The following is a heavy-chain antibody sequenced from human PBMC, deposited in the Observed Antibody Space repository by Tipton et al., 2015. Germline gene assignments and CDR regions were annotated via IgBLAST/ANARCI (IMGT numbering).Heavy chain of an antibody. V-gene: IGHV4-39*07. J-gene: IGHJ4*02. CDR1: GYSISSSSYY. CDR3: ACQDYDILTRDYQTVDY. D-gene: IGHD3-9*01. CDR2: LYFSGST. Sequence: TLSLTCDVSGYSISSSSYYWAWIRQPPGKGLEWIGSLYFSGSTYYNPSLKSRVTMSRDTSKNQFSLKLRPVTAADTAVYYCACQDYDILTRDYQTVDYWGQGTLVTVSS.